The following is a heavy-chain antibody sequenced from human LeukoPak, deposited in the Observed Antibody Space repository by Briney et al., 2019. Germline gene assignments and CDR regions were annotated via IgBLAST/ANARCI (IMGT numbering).Heavy chain of an antibody. D-gene: IGHD2-15*01. V-gene: IGHV5-51*01. CDR3: ARHPRGYCSGGSCTNNWFDP. Sequence: GESLKISCKGSGYSFTSYWIGWVRQMPGKGLEWMGIIYPGDSDTRYSPSFQGRVTISADKSISTAYLQWSSLKASDTAMYYCARHPRGYCSGGSCTNNWFDPWGQGTLVTVSS. CDR2: IYPGDSDT. J-gene: IGHJ5*02. CDR1: GYSFTSYW.